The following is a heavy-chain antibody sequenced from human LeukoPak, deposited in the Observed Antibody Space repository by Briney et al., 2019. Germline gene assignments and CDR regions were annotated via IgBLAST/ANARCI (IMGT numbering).Heavy chain of an antibody. CDR2: ISSSGTTI. CDR1: GFTFRTSG. V-gene: IGHV3-48*01. Sequence: GGSLRLSCAASGFTFRTSGMNWVRQAPGKGLEWVSYISSSGTTISYAQSVKGRFTITRDNAQNSLTLHMSTLRADDTAVYYCAKDGGTHFDHWGQGTLVTVSS. D-gene: IGHD1-26*01. CDR3: AKDGGTHFDH. J-gene: IGHJ4*02.